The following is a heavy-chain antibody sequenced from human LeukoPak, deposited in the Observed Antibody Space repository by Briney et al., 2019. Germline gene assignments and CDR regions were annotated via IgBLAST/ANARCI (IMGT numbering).Heavy chain of an antibody. CDR3: AKTLYYDSSGLPNWFDP. Sequence: GGSLRLSCAASGFTFSSYRMNWVRQAPGKGLEWVSYISSSSSTIYYADSVKGRFTISRDNAKNSLYLQMNSLRAEDTAVYYCAKTLYYDSSGLPNWFDPWGQGTLVTVSS. CDR2: ISSSSSTI. V-gene: IGHV3-48*01. CDR1: GFTFSSYR. D-gene: IGHD3-22*01. J-gene: IGHJ5*02.